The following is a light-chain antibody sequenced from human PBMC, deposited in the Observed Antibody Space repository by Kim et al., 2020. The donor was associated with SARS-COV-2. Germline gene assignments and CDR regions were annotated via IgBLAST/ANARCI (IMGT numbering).Light chain of an antibody. Sequence: PASISYRSSQRLVYSDGNIYLNWFHQRPGQSPRRLISKVSNRDSGVPDRFSGSGSGTDFTLQISRVEAEDVGVYYCMQGTHWPFTFGPGTKVDIK. J-gene: IGKJ3*01. CDR2: KVS. CDR3: MQGTHWPFT. CDR1: QRLVYSDGNIY. V-gene: IGKV2-30*01.